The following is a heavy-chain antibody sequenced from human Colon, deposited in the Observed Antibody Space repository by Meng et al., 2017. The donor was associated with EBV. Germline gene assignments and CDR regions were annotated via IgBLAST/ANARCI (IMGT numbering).Heavy chain of an antibody. D-gene: IGHD3-3*01. V-gene: IGHV3-11*01. CDR1: GFAFLGYH. J-gene: IGHJ4*02. Sequence: VGSGGALLQSGGSLRLSCAASGFAFLGYHIMWFRQAPGKGLEWVSYISSSGLTSYYTDSVKGRFTISRDNAGNSLYLQMKSLRAEDTAVYYCVNYDFWSGPVWGQGTLVTVSS. CDR3: VNYDFWSGPV. CDR2: ISSSGLTS.